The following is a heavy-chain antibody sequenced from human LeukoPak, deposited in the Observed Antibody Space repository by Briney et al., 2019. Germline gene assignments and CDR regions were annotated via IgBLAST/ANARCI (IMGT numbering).Heavy chain of an antibody. CDR1: GFTFSSYT. D-gene: IGHD3-10*02. CDR2: ITSGTRYI. V-gene: IGHV3-21*01. CDR3: AELGITMIGGV. J-gene: IGHJ6*04. Sequence: GGSLRLSCAGSGFTFSSYTMNWVRQAPGKGLEWVSSITSGTRYIFYADSVKGRFTISRDNAKNSLYLQMNSLRAEDTAVYYCAELGITMIGGVWGKGTTVTISS.